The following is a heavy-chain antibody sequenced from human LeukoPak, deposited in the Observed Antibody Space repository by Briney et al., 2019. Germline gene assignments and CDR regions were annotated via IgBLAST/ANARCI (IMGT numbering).Heavy chain of an antibody. D-gene: IGHD3-9*01. Sequence: QTGGSLRLSCAASGFTFSTNAMSWVRQAPGKGLKWASAISVSGGSTYYADSVKGRFTISRDNSKNTLYLQMNSLRAEDTAVYYCAKDESPRGILTGYHRYNWFDPWGQGTLVTVSS. CDR1: GFTFSTNA. CDR2: ISVSGGST. J-gene: IGHJ5*02. V-gene: IGHV3-23*01. CDR3: AKDESPRGILTGYHRYNWFDP.